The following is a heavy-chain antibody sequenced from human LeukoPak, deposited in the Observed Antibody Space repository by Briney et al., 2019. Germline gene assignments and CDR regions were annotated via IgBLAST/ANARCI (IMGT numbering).Heavy chain of an antibody. CDR1: GYSFTSYW. CDR3: ARSPPARGVIYDY. D-gene: IGHD3-10*01. CDR2: IYPGDSDT. J-gene: IGHJ4*02. Sequence: GESLTISCTGSGYSFTSYWIGWVRQMPGKGLEWVGIIYPGDSDTRYSPSFQGQVTISADKSISTAYLQWSSLKASDTAMYYCARSPPARGVIYDYWGQGTLVTVSS. V-gene: IGHV5-51*01.